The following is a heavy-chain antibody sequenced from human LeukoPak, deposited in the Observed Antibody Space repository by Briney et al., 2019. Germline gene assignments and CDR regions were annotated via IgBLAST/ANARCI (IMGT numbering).Heavy chain of an antibody. V-gene: IGHV3-23*01. D-gene: IGHD3-3*01. J-gene: IGHJ6*03. CDR1: GFTFSSYA. CDR3: AKDDGIFGVYYYYYMDV. Sequence: GGPLRLSCAASGFTFSSYAMSWVRQAPGKGLEWVSAISGSGGSTYYADSVKGRFTISRDNSKNTLYLQMNSLRAEDTAVYYCAKDDGIFGVYYYYYMDVWGKGTTVTVSS. CDR2: ISGSGGST.